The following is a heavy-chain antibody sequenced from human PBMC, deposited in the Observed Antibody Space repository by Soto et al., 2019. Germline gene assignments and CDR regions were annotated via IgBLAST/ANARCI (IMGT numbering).Heavy chain of an antibody. Sequence: QVQLVQSGAEVKKPGSSVKVSCKASGGSFSTYGINWVRLAPGQGLEWMGGIIPKFGTTNYAKKFRGRVTITADESTNTAYMELNYLRSEDTAVYFCARKLDPYYGGNSLSLDYWGQGTLVTVSS. CDR1: GGSFSTYG. D-gene: IGHD4-17*01. CDR2: IIPKFGTT. J-gene: IGHJ4*02. CDR3: ARKLDPYYGGNSLSLDY. V-gene: IGHV1-69*13.